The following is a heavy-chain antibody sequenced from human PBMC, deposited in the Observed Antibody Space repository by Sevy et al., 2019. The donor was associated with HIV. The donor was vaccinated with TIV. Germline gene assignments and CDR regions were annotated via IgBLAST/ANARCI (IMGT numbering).Heavy chain of an antibody. CDR2: IHNDGSTT. D-gene: IGHD3-22*01. Sequence: GGSLRLSCAASGFTFSNYWMNWVRQAPGKGLVWVSRIHNDGSTTTYAESVKGRFTISRDNAKNTLYLQMNSLRAEDTAVYYCARGFSVYSGLGDFDYWGQGTPVTVSS. CDR3: ARGFSVYSGLGDFDY. V-gene: IGHV3-74*03. J-gene: IGHJ4*02. CDR1: GFTFSNYW.